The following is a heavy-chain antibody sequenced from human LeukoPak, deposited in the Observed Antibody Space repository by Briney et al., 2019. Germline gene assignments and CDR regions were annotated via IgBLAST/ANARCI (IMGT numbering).Heavy chain of an antibody. CDR3: ARGGPEIDY. CDR1: GGSFSGYY. J-gene: IGHJ4*02. V-gene: IGHV4-34*01. CDR2: INHSGST. Sequence: SETLSLTCAVYGGSFSGYYWSWIRQPPGKGLEWIGEINHSGSTNYNPSLKSRVTISVDTSKNQFSLKLSSVTAADTAVYYCARGGPEIDYWGQETLVTVSS. D-gene: IGHD1-14*01.